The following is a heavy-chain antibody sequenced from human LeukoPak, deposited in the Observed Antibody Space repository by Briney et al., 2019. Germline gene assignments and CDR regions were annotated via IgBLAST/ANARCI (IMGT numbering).Heavy chain of an antibody. D-gene: IGHD3-22*01. CDR3: ARDAAYDPLDY. V-gene: IGHV3-7*01. CDR1: GFTFSRFW. J-gene: IGHJ4*02. CDR2: IKQDGTEK. Sequence: TGGSLRLSCAASGFTFSRFWMSWVRQTPGRGLEWVANIKQDGTEKYYVDSVKGRFTISRDNATNSLYLQMNSLRAEDTAVYYCARDAAYDPLDYWGQGTLVTVSS.